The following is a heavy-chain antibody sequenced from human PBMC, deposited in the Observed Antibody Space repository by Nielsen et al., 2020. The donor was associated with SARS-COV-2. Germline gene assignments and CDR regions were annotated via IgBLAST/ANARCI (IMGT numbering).Heavy chain of an antibody. V-gene: IGHV3-53*01. D-gene: IGHD6-19*01. CDR3: ARDPGYSSGWLDY. CDR1: GFTVSSNY. CDR2: IYSGGST. Sequence: GESLKISCAASGFTVSSNYMSWVRQAPGKGLEWVSVIYSGGSTYYADSVKGRFTISRDNAKNSLYLQMNSLRAEDTAVYYCARDPGYSSGWLDYWGQGTLVTVSS. J-gene: IGHJ4*02.